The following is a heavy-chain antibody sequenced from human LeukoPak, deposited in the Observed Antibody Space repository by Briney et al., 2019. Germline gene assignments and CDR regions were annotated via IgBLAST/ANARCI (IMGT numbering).Heavy chain of an antibody. V-gene: IGHV3-66*01. CDR1: GFTVSNNY. Sequence: GGSLRLSCAASGFTVSNNYMAWVRQAPGKGLEWVSVIYSGGTTYYADSVKGRFTISRDNSKNMLYLQMNSLRAEDTAVYYCTGDVYQHWGQGTLVTVSS. CDR3: TGDVYQH. J-gene: IGHJ1*01. D-gene: IGHD1-14*01. CDR2: IYSGGTT.